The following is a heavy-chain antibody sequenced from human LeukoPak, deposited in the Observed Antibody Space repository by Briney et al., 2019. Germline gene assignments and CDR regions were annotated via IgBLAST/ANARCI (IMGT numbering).Heavy chain of an antibody. CDR1: GFTFSSNY. D-gene: IGHD2-2*01. Sequence: GGSLRLSCAASGFTFSSNYMSWVRQAPGKGLEWVSVIYSGGSTYYADSVRGRFTISRDNSKNTLYLQMNSLRAEDTAVYYCAREAVVPAAVNQNYYYYMDVWGKGTTVTISS. J-gene: IGHJ6*03. CDR2: IYSGGST. CDR3: AREAVVPAAVNQNYYYYMDV. V-gene: IGHV3-66*01.